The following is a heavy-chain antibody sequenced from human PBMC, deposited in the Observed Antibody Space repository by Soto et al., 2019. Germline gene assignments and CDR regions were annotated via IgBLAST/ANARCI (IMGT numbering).Heavy chain of an antibody. V-gene: IGHV1-58*02. Sequence: SVKVSCKTSGFTFTSSAMQWVRQARGQGLEWIGWIDAGSGNTNYAQKFQGRVTMTRNTSISTAYMELSSLRSEDTAVYYCASAGGGVIFPSWFDPWGQGTLVTVSS. CDR3: ASAGGGVIFPSWFDP. CDR2: IDAGSGNT. CDR1: GFTFTSSA. D-gene: IGHD3-10*01. J-gene: IGHJ5*02.